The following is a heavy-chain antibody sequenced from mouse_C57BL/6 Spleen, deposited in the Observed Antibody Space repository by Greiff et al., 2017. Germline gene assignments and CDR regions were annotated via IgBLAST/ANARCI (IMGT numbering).Heavy chain of an antibody. D-gene: IGHD2-10*01. J-gene: IGHJ1*03. Sequence: VQLQQSGAELVMPGASVKLSCKASGYTFTSYWMHWVKQRPGQGLEWIGEIDPSDSYTNYNQKFKGKSTLTVDKSSSTAYMQLSSLTSEDSAVYYCARTYYGYFDVWGTGTTVTVSS. V-gene: IGHV1-69*01. CDR1: GYTFTSYW. CDR3: ARTYYGYFDV. CDR2: IDPSDSYT.